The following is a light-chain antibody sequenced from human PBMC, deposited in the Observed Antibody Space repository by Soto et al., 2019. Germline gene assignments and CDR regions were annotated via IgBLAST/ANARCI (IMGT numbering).Light chain of an antibody. CDR1: QGISSF. J-gene: IGKJ4*01. CDR2: GAS. V-gene: IGKV1-9*01. Sequence: DIQLTQSPSFLSASVGDRVTITCRASQGISSFLAWYQQKPGKAPKLLIYGASTLQSGVPSRFSGSGSGTEFTLTISSLQPEDFANYYCQQLNSYPPTFGGGTKVEIK. CDR3: QQLNSYPPT.